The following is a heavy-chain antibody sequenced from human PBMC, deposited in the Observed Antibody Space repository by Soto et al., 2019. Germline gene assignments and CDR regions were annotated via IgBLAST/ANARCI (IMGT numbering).Heavy chain of an antibody. CDR2: IKPRGNP. D-gene: IGHD1-1*01. CDR3: SRGTDAYKGGRS. CDR1: GETFSVNY. V-gene: IGHV4-34*01. Sequence: SEXLSLTFAVYGETFSVNYLSWTLQSPGKGLEWIGEIKPRGNPYYTPYLKSRVHISSDPAKNQFSLKLSSVTAADTAVYFCSRGTDAYKGGRSWGQGTRVPVSS. J-gene: IGHJ4*02.